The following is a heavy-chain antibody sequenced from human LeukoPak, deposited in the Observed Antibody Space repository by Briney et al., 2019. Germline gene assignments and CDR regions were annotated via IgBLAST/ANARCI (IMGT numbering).Heavy chain of an antibody. J-gene: IGHJ4*02. CDR3: ARDRRSSWYY. V-gene: IGHV3-21*01. CDR1: GFTFSSYS. CDR2: ISSSSSYI. D-gene: IGHD6-13*01. Sequence: GGSLRLSCAASGFTFSSYSMNWVRQAPGKGLEWVSSISSSSSYIYYADSVKGRFTISRDNAKNSLYLQMNGLRAEDTAVYYCARDRRSSWYYWGQGTLVTVSS.